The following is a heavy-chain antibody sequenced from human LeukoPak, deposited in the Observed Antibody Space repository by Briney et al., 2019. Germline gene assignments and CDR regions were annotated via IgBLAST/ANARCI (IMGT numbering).Heavy chain of an antibody. J-gene: IGHJ3*02. Sequence: WASVKVSCKTSGYLFISYGINWVRQAPGQGLEWMGWISGHTGRATYAQKFQDRLTMTSDVPTTMELTGLRFDDTAVYFCAKDLYSSLSGSEVFDIWGQGTRVTV. D-gene: IGHD3-10*01. V-gene: IGHV1-18*01. CDR1: GYLFISYG. CDR2: ISGHTGRA. CDR3: AKDLYSSLSGSEVFDI.